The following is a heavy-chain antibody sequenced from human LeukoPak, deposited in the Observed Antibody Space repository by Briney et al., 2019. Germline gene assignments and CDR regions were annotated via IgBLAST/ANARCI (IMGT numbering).Heavy chain of an antibody. Sequence: GGSLRLSCAASGFTVSSNYMTWVRQAPGKGLEWVSVIYSGGSKYYAAFVKGRFTTSRDTSKKTLYHQISSRRAEETAVYYCASTVSGFGELNYWGQGTLVTVSS. D-gene: IGHD3-10*01. CDR1: GFTVSSNY. J-gene: IGHJ4*02. CDR3: ASTVSGFGELNY. V-gene: IGHV3-66*02. CDR2: IYSGGSK.